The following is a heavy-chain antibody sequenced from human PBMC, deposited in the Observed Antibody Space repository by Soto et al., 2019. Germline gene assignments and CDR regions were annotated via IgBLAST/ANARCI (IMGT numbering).Heavy chain of an antibody. CDR1: GYSFTSYW. CDR2: MYPGDSDT. V-gene: IGHV5-51*01. J-gene: IGHJ4*02. Sequence: GESLKISCKASGYSFTSYWIGWVRQMPGKGLEWMGIMYPGDSDTRYSPSFRGQVTISADKSISTAYLQWNSLKASDSAIYYCARGNRPTAYYFEYWGQGTLVTVSS. D-gene: IGHD1-1*01. CDR3: ARGNRPTAYYFEY.